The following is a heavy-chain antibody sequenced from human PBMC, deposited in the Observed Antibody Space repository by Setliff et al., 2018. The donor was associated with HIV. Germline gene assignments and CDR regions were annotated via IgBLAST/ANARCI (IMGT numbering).Heavy chain of an antibody. J-gene: IGHJ6*02. CDR3: ARDYLYYNLWDGSPVYCMDV. Sequence: PGGSLRLSCAASGFRINNYDMNWVRQAPGKGLEWISHISSSGETIYYADSVRGRFTISRDNAENSLYLQMISLRAEDTAVYYCARDYLYYNLWDGSPVYCMDVWGQGTTVTVSS. CDR1: GFRINNYD. V-gene: IGHV3-48*03. D-gene: IGHD3-3*01. CDR2: ISSSGETI.